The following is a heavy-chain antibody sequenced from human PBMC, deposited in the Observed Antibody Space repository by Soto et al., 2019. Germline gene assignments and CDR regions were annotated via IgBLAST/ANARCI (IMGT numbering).Heavy chain of an antibody. V-gene: IGHV4-34*01. D-gene: IGHD1-7*01. Sequence: PSETLSLTCAVYGGSFSGYYWSWIRQPPGKGLEWIGEINHSGSTNYNPSLKSRVTISVDTSKNPFSLKLSSVTAADTAVYYCARSGITGTTDYWGQGTLVTVSS. CDR3: ARSGITGTTDY. CDR1: GGSFSGYY. J-gene: IGHJ4*02. CDR2: INHSGST.